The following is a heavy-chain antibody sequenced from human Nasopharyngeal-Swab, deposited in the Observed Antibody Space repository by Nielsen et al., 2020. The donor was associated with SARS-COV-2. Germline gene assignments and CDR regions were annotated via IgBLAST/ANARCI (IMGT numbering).Heavy chain of an antibody. CDR1: GFTFSSYG. Sequence: GESLKISCAASGFTFSSYGMHWVRQAPGKGLEWVAVISYDGSNKYYADSVKGRFTISRDNARNSLHLQMHSLRAEDTAVYYCGRDGYFDWSFGYWGQGTLVTVSS. CDR2: ISYDGSNK. CDR3: GRDGYFDWSFGY. D-gene: IGHD3-9*01. J-gene: IGHJ4*02. V-gene: IGHV3-30*03.